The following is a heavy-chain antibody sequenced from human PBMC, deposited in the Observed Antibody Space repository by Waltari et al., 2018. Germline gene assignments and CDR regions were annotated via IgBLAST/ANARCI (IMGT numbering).Heavy chain of an antibody. J-gene: IGHJ6*02. V-gene: IGHV3-33*01. CDR1: GFTFSRYG. CDR2: IWYDGSNK. D-gene: IGHD3-3*01. Sequence: QVQLVESGGGVVQPGRSLRLSCAASGFTFSRYGLHWVRQAPGQGLEWVAVIWYDGSNKYYADSVKGRFTISRDNSKNTLYLQMNSLRAEDTAVYYCARGYDFWSGYLLHYYGMDVWGQGTTVTVSS. CDR3: ARGYDFWSGYLLHYYGMDV.